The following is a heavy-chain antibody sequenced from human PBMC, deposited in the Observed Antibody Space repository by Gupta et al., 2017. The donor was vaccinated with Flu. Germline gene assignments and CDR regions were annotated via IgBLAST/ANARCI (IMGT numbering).Heavy chain of an antibody. CDR3: ARHGRVGSTSFGVYMVDY. J-gene: IGHJ4*02. D-gene: IGHD2-2*01. V-gene: IGHV4-59*08. CDR2: IYYSGST. CDR1: GGSISSYY. Sequence: QVQLQESGPGLVKPSETLSLTCTVSGGSISSYYWSWIRQPPGKGLEWIGYIYYSGSTNYNPSLKSRVTISVDTSKNQFSLKLSSVTAADTAVYYCARHGRVGSTSFGVYMVDYWGQGTLVTVSS.